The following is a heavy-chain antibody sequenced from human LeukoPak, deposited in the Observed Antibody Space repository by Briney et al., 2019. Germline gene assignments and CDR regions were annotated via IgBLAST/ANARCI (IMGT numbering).Heavy chain of an antibody. Sequence: RSSETLSLTCTVSGGSISSYYWSWIRQPPGKGLEWIGYIYYSGSTNYNPSLKSRVTISVDTSKNQFSLKLSSVTAADTAVYYCARGRAWYYDILTALPYYYMDVWGKGTTVTVSS. V-gene: IGHV4-59*12. D-gene: IGHD3-9*01. CDR3: ARGRAWYYDILTALPYYYMDV. CDR2: IYYSGST. CDR1: GGSISSYY. J-gene: IGHJ6*03.